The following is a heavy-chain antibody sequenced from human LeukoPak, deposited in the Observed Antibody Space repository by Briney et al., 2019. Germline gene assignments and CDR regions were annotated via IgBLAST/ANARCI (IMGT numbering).Heavy chain of an antibody. CDR1: GFTFSQDW. D-gene: IGHD1-1*01. CDR2: IKNKIDGGTT. J-gene: IGHJ4*02. V-gene: IGHV3-15*01. CDR3: SKYNPYDALDY. Sequence: GGSLRLSCAGSGFTFSQDWMSWVRQVPGKGLEWLGLIKNKIDGGTTDYAVTVKGRFTISRDDSKNALYLQMNSLKTGDTAVHYCSKYNPYDALDYWGQGTLVTVSS.